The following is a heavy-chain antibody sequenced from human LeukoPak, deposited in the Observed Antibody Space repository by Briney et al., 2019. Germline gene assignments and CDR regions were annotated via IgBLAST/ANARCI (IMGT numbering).Heavy chain of an antibody. CDR2: IYSSGTI. CDR1: GYSISTGYY. J-gene: IGHJ5*02. D-gene: IGHD3-10*01. CDR3: TRDSGTTGEVKFDP. V-gene: IGHV4-4*07. Sequence: PSETLSLTCTVSGYSISTGYYWSWIRQPAGKGLEWIGRIYSSGTITYNPSLQSRVTMSVDTSKNEFSLKMSSVTAADTAVYYCTRDSGTTGEVKFDPWGQGTLVAVSS.